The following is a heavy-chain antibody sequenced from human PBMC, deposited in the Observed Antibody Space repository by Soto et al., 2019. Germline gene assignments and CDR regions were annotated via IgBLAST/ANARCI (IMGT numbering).Heavy chain of an antibody. CDR3: ARDGIVVGPAAFGYFDY. Sequence: GWSLRLSCAAYGFTFSSYAMHWVRQAPGKGLEWVAVISYDGSNKYYADSVKGRFTISRDNSKNTLYLQMNSLRAEDTAVYYCARDGIVVGPAAFGYFDYWCQGILVTVSS. CDR2: ISYDGSNK. V-gene: IGHV3-30-3*01. D-gene: IGHD2-2*01. J-gene: IGHJ4*02. CDR1: GFTFSSYA.